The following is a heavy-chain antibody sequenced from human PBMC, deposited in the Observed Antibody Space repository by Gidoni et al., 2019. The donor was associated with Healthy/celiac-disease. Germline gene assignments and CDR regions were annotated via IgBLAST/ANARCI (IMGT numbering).Heavy chain of an antibody. D-gene: IGHD1-26*01. CDR3: AKLSGSQYYFDY. CDR1: GFTFSSYG. V-gene: IGHV3-30*18. CDR2: ISYDGSNK. Sequence: QVQLGESGGGVVQPGRSLRLSCAASGFTFSSYGMHWVRQAPGKGLEWVAVISYDGSNKSYADSVKGRFTISRDNSTNTLYLQMNSLRAEDTAVYYCAKLSGSQYYFDYWGQGTLVTVSS. J-gene: IGHJ4*02.